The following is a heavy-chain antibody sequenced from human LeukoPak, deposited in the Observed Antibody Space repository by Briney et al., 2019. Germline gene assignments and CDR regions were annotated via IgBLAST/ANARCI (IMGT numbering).Heavy chain of an antibody. Sequence: SETLSLTCNVSGGSITTYYWTCIRQPPGKGLEWTGYIYYSGSTNYNPSLKSRVTISVDTSKNQFSLRLNSVTAADTAVYYCARSAEPTSGVSYFDNWGQGTLVSVSS. CDR2: IYYSGST. V-gene: IGHV4-59*08. J-gene: IGHJ4*02. CDR3: ARSAEPTSGVSYFDN. D-gene: IGHD1-1*01. CDR1: GGSITTYY.